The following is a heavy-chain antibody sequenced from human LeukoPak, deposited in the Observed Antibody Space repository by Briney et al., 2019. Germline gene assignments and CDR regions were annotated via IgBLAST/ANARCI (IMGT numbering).Heavy chain of an antibody. CDR2: IYNSGST. V-gene: IGHV4-59*08. D-gene: IGHD5-12*01. CDR1: GGSMSSYY. CDR3: AGNSGYDVIPLDY. Sequence: PSETLSLTCTVSGGSMSSYYWTWIRQPPGKGLEWIGYIYNSGSTNYNPSLKSRVTISVDTSENQFSLKLYSVTAADTAVYYCAGNSGYDVIPLDYWGQGTLVTVSS. J-gene: IGHJ4*02.